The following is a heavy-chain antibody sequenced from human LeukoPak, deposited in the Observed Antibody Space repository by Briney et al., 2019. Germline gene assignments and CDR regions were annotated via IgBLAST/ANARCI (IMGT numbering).Heavy chain of an antibody. D-gene: IGHD4-11*01. Sequence: GGSLRLSCEASGFTFDSYGMSWVRQAPGKGLEWVSVISESGDRTYYADSVKGRFTISRDNSKNTVYLQMNSLRVDDTAVYFCAKDAQRGFDYSNSLEYWGQGTLVTVSS. CDR2: ISESGDRT. CDR3: AKDAQRGFDYSNSLEY. V-gene: IGHV3-23*01. CDR1: GFTFDSYG. J-gene: IGHJ4*02.